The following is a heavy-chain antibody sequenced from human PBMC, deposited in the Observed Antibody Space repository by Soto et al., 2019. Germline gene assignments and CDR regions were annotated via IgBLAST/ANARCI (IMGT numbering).Heavy chain of an antibody. CDR1: GFAFSRYW. Sequence: GGSLRLSCAASGFAFSRYWMHWVRQAPGKGLVWVSHINPDGSRTDYADSVEGRFTISRDNAKNTLYLQLNSLRVEDTALYYCARDLTGASDYWGQGALVTVSS. V-gene: IGHV3-74*01. CDR3: ARDLTGASDY. J-gene: IGHJ4*02. CDR2: INPDGSRT. D-gene: IGHD1-1*01.